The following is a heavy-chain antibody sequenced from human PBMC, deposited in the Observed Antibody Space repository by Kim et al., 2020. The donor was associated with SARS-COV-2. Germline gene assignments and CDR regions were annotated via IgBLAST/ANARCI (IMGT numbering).Heavy chain of an antibody. V-gene: IGHV3-21*06. D-gene: IGHD3-22*01. CDR1: GFTFSNYT. CDR2: ISSSGSYI. J-gene: IGHJ4*02. CDR3: AREGNIQSLYYYDSSGYWGY. Sequence: GGSLRLSCAASGFTFSNYTMNWVRQAPGKGLEWVSSISSSGSYIYYADSVKGRFTVSRDNAKNSLYLQMNSLRAEDTAVYYCAREGNIQSLYYYDSSGYWGYWGQGTLVTVSS.